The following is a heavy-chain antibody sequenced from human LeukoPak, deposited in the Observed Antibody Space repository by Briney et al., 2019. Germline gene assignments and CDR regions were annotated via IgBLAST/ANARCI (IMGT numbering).Heavy chain of an antibody. CDR3: ARDHDYVWGSYGLDY. Sequence: PSETLSLTCTVSGGSISSGSYYWSWIRQPAGKGLEWIGRIYTSGGTNYNPSLKSRVTISVDTSKNQFSLKLSSVTAADTAVYYCARDHDYVWGSYGLDYWGQGTLVTVSS. D-gene: IGHD3-16*01. V-gene: IGHV4-61*02. J-gene: IGHJ4*02. CDR2: IYTSGGT. CDR1: GGSISSGSYY.